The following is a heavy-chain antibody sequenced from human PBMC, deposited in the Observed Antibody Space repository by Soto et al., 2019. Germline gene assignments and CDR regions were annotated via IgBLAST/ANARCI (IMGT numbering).Heavy chain of an antibody. D-gene: IGHD3-22*01. CDR2: ISSSGSTI. V-gene: IGHV3-11*01. J-gene: IGHJ3*02. Sequence: GGSLRLSCAASGFTFSDYYMSWIRQAPGKGLEWVSYISSSGSTIYYADSVKGRFTISRDNAKNSLYLQMNSLRAEDTAVYYCARATYYYDSSGSIGGGYAFYIWGQGTMVTGSS. CDR1: GFTFSDYY. CDR3: ARATYYYDSSGSIGGGYAFYI.